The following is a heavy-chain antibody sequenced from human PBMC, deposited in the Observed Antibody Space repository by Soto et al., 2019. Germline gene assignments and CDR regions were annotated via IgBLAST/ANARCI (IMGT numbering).Heavy chain of an antibody. CDR1: WLSLSTAGVG. V-gene: IGHV2-5*01. D-gene: IGHD3-16*01. Sequence: PTLVTHTQTLTLSCTFSWLSLSTAGVGVSWVRQPPVKALESLSLIYWHDVSRYTPHLKSRLTITNATSKNQLVLTRTNGDPVHNATDYCAHRGGATVGLYYFDYWGQGALVTVSS. CDR3: AHRGGATVGLYYFDY. CDR2: IYWHDVS. J-gene: IGHJ4*01.